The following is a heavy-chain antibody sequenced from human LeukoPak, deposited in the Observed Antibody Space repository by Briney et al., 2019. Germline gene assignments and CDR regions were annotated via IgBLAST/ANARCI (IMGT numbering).Heavy chain of an antibody. Sequence: PGGSLRLSCTASGFPFGDYTMNWFRQAPGKGLEWVGFIRSKAYGGTTEYAASVKGGFTISRDDSKNIAYLHMNNVKTDDTAVYYCSTFSGRGDYWGQGTLVTVSS. J-gene: IGHJ4*02. D-gene: IGHD1-26*01. CDR3: STFSGRGDY. CDR2: IRSKAYGGTT. CDR1: GFPFGDYT. V-gene: IGHV3-49*03.